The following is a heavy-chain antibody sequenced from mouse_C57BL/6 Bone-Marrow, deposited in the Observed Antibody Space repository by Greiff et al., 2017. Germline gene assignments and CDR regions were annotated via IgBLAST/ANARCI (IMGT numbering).Heavy chain of an antibody. CDR3: ARQGYYGISYVWFAY. Sequence: EVKLQESGGGLVKPGGSLKLSCAASGFTFSDYGMHWVRQAPEKGLEWVAYISSGSSTIYYADTVKGRFTISRDNAKNTLFLQMTSLRSEDTAMYYCARQGYYGISYVWFAYWGQGTLVTVSA. CDR2: ISSGSSTI. V-gene: IGHV5-17*01. D-gene: IGHD1-1*01. J-gene: IGHJ3*01. CDR1: GFTFSDYG.